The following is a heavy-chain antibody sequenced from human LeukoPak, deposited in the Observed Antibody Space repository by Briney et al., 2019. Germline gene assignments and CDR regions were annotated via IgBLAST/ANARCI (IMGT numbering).Heavy chain of an antibody. V-gene: IGHV3-23*01. CDR2: TVSRGTT. D-gene: IGHD6-19*01. CDR3: AKCSTSAYTSGWCNWIDP. Sequence: GGSLRLSCVVSGFTFTSDAMNWVRQAPGKGLEWVSSTVSRGTTQYADSVKGRFTVSRDTSKNTLYLQMNSLRADDTAVYYCAKCSTSAYTSGWCNWIDPWGQGTLVTVSS. J-gene: IGHJ5*02. CDR1: GFTFTSDA.